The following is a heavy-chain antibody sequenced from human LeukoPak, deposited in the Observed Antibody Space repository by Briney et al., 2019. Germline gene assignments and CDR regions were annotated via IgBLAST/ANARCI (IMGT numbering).Heavy chain of an antibody. Sequence: SETLSLTCAVYGGSFSGYYWSWIRQPPGKGLEWIGEINHSGSTNYNPSLKSRVTISVDTSKNQFSLKLSSVTAADTAVYYCARLSSGSSPWYYFDYWGQGTLVTVSS. V-gene: IGHV4-34*01. CDR3: ARLSSGSSPWYYFDY. CDR1: GGSFSGYY. D-gene: IGHD3-10*01. J-gene: IGHJ4*02. CDR2: INHSGST.